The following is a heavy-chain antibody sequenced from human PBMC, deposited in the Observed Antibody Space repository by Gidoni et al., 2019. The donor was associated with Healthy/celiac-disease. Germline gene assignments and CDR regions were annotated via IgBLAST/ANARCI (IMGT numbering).Heavy chain of an antibody. J-gene: IGHJ4*02. Sequence: DVQLVASGGCLVQPGRARRLSCAASGFNFDDYAMPWVRQAPVKGLDWVSGISVTRVSIGYADSVQGRFTISRDNAKNSLYLPMPSLRAEDTALYYCAKGRYYDSSGSSDYWGQGTLVTVSS. CDR3: AKGRYYDSSGSSDY. D-gene: IGHD3-22*01. CDR1: GFNFDDYA. CDR2: ISVTRVSI. V-gene: IGHV3-9*01.